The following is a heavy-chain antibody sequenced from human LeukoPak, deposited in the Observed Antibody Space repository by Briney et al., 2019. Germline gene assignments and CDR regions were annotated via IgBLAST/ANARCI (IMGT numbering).Heavy chain of an antibody. CDR3: AKDYVGFVDILTGYGDY. D-gene: IGHD3-9*01. J-gene: IGHJ4*02. CDR1: GFTFSTYA. V-gene: IGHV3-23*01. Sequence: GGSLRLSCAASGFTFSTYAMTWVRQAPGKGLEWVSIINDNGGSTYYADSVKGRFTISRDNSKNTLYLQMNSLRAEDTAVYYCAKDYVGFVDILTGYGDYWGQGTLVTVSS. CDR2: INDNGGST.